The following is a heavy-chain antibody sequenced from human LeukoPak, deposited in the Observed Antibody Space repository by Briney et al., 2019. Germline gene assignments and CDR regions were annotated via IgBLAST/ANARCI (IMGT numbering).Heavy chain of an antibody. Sequence: SSDTPSLTCTVSGGSISSYYWSWIRQPPGKGLEWIGYIYYSGSTNYNPSLKSRVTISVDTSKNQFSLKLSSVTAADTAVYYCARATYCGGDCYSDYFDYWGQGTLVTVSS. CDR1: GGSISSYY. J-gene: IGHJ4*02. CDR3: ARATYCGGDCYSDYFDY. D-gene: IGHD2-21*02. CDR2: IYYSGST. V-gene: IGHV4-59*07.